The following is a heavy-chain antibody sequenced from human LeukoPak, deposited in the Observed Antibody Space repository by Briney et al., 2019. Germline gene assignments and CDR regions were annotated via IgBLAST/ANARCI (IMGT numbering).Heavy chain of an antibody. CDR2: INPNSGDP. CDR1: GYTFTAYY. CDR3: ARDLDTAMVPFEY. J-gene: IGHJ4*02. D-gene: IGHD5-18*01. Sequence: ASVKVSCKASGYTFTAYYMHWLRQAPGQGLQWMGWINPNSGDPNYAQTFQGRVTMTRDTSISTAYMQLNSLRSDDTAVYYCARDLDTAMVPFEYWGQGTLVTVSS. V-gene: IGHV1-2*02.